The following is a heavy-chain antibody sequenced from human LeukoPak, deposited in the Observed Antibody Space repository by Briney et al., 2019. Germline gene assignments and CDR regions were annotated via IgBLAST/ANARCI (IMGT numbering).Heavy chain of an antibody. V-gene: IGHV3-23*01. CDR3: AKGTGGYRVGYYFDY. CDR1: GFTFSSYA. Sequence: GGSLRLSCAASGFTFSSYAMSWVRQAPGKRLEWVSAISGSGGSTYYADSVKGRFTISRDNSKNTLYLQMNSLRAEDTAVYYCAKGTGGYRVGYYFDYWGQGTLVTVSS. J-gene: IGHJ4*02. D-gene: IGHD4-23*01. CDR2: ISGSGGST.